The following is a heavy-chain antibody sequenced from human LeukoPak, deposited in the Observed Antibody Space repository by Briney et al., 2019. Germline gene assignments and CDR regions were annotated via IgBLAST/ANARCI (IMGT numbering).Heavy chain of an antibody. V-gene: IGHV1-2*02. CDR3: ATDYYGSGRQGGY. D-gene: IGHD3-10*01. J-gene: IGHJ4*02. CDR2: INPNSGGT. Sequence: EASVKVSCKASGYTFTGYYMHWVRQAPGQGLEWMGWINPNSGGTNYAQKFQGRVTMTRDTSISPAYMELSRLRSEDPAVYYCATDYYGSGRQGGYWGQGTLVTVSS. CDR1: GYTFTGYY.